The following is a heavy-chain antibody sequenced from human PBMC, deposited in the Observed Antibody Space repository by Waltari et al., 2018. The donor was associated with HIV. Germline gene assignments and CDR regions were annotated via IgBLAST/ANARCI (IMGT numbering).Heavy chain of an antibody. Sequence: QVQLVESGGGVVQPGGPLRLSCAGSGFTFSSYGMHWVRQAPGKGLEWVTFIRYDGSKKHYADSVKGRFTISRDNSDNTLYLEMNSLRTEDTAVYYCATNIVVAATGTFDYWGQGTRVIVTA. CDR3: ATNIVVAATGTFDY. CDR1: GFTFSSYG. CDR2: IRYDGSKK. J-gene: IGHJ4*02. V-gene: IGHV3-30*02. D-gene: IGHD2-15*01.